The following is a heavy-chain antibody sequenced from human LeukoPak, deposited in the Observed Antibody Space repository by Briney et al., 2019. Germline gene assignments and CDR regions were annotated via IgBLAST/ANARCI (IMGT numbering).Heavy chain of an antibody. Sequence: PSETLSLTCAVYGGSFSGYYWSWIRQPPRKGLEWIGEIDHSGSTNYNPSLKSRVTIAVDTSKNQFYLKLSSVTSADTAVYYCARGFAAVFDYWGQGTLVTVSS. J-gene: IGHJ4*02. CDR1: GGSFSGYY. CDR3: ARGFAAVFDY. CDR2: IDHSGST. V-gene: IGHV4-34*01. D-gene: IGHD2-15*01.